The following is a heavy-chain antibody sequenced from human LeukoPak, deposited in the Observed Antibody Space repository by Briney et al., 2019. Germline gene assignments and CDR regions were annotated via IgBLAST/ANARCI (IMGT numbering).Heavy chain of an antibody. J-gene: IGHJ3*02. CDR3: ARETGGGAFDI. CDR1: GGSISSGDYY. D-gene: IGHD3-10*01. CDR2: IYYSGST. Sequence: SETLSLTCTVSGGSISSGDYYWSWIRQPPGKGLGWIGYIYYSGSTYYNPSLKSRVTISVDTSKNQFSPKLSSVTAADTAVYYCARETGGGAFDIWGQGTMVTVSS. V-gene: IGHV4-30-4*08.